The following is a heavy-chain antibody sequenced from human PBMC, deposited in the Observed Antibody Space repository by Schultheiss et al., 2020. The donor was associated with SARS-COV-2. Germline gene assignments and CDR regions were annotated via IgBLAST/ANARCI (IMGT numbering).Heavy chain of an antibody. CDR3: ARWVAATLNGFDY. J-gene: IGHJ4*02. Sequence: GGSLRLSCAASGFTFSSYWMHWVRQVPGKGLEWVAVISYDGSNKYYADSVKGRFTISRDNSKNTLYLQMNSLRAEDTAVYYCARWVAATLNGFDYWGQGTLVTVSS. CDR2: ISYDGSNK. V-gene: IGHV3-30-3*01. CDR1: GFTFSSYW. D-gene: IGHD2-15*01.